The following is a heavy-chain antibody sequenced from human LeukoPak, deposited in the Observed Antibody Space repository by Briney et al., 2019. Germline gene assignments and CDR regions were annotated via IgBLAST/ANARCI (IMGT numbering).Heavy chain of an antibody. D-gene: IGHD6-13*01. Sequence: SETLSLTCAVYGGSFSGYYWSWIRQPPGKGLEWIGEINHSGSTNYNPSLKSRVTISVDTSKNQFSLKLSSVTAADTAVYYCARDPPLGIAAAGGFDYWGQGTLVTVSS. CDR3: ARDPPLGIAAAGGFDY. CDR2: INHSGST. V-gene: IGHV4-34*01. J-gene: IGHJ4*02. CDR1: GGSFSGYY.